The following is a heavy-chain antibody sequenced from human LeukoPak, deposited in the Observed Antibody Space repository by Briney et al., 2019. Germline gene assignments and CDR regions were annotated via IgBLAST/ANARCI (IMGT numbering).Heavy chain of an antibody. D-gene: IGHD4-17*01. CDR1: GYSFTSYW. CDR3: ATGGDYAYYYYGMDV. V-gene: IGHV5-51*01. CDR2: IYPGDSDT. Sequence: PGESLKISCKGSGYSFTSYWIGWVRQMPGKGLEWMGIIYPGDSDTIYSPSFQGQVTISADKSISTAYLQWSSLKASDTAMYYCATGGDYAYYYYGMDVWGQGTTVTVSS. J-gene: IGHJ6*02.